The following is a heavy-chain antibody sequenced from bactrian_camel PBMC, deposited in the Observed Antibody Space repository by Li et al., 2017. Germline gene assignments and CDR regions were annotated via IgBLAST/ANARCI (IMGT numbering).Heavy chain of an antibody. CDR3: AAGRGGVWRQTSAYAY. D-gene: IGHD3*01. Sequence: VQLVESGGGSVQAGESLRLSCVASGPTLVTHYMGWFRQSSGAEREGVASIYTITGTTYYVDSVKGRFTISHDNANNGTVYLRMNSLKPEDTAVYYCAAGRGGVWRQTSAYAYWGQGTQVTVS. V-gene: IGHV3S66*01. CDR2: IYTITGTT. J-gene: IGHJ4*01. CDR1: GPTLVTHY.